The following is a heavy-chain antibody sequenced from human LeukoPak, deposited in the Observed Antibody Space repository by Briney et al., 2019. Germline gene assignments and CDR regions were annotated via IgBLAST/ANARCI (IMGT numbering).Heavy chain of an antibody. CDR3: ARSGYSYGRKYYYYMDV. V-gene: IGHV4-59*01. Sequence: SETLSLTCTVSGGSISSYYWSWIRQPAGKGLEWIGYIYYSGSTNYNPSLKSRVTISVDTSKNQFSPKLSSVTAADTAVYYCARSGYSYGRKYYYYMDVWGKGTTVTISS. CDR2: IYYSGST. D-gene: IGHD5-18*01. CDR1: GGSISSYY. J-gene: IGHJ6*03.